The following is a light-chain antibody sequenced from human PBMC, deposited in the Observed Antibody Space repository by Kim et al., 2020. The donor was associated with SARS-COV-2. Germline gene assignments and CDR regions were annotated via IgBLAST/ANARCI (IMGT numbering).Light chain of an antibody. CDR1: TSDVGGYNY. Sequence: QSITMSCTGSTSDVGGYNYVSWYQQQPGKAPKVMIYDVTNRPSVISNRFSGSKSGNTASLTISGLQAEDEADYYCSSYTSSSTWVFGGGTQLTVL. J-gene: IGLJ3*02. V-gene: IGLV2-14*03. CDR2: DVT. CDR3: SSYTSSSTWV.